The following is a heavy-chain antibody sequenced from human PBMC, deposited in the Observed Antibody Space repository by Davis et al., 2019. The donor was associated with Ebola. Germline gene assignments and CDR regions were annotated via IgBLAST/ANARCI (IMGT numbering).Heavy chain of an antibody. Sequence: ASVKVSCKVSGYTLTELSMHWVRQAPGKGLEWMGGFDPEDGETIYAQKFQGRVTMTEDTSTDTAYMELSSLRSEDTAVYYCATSRAGSGSYPPYYYYYYGMDVWGQGTTVTVSS. CDR1: GYTLTELS. J-gene: IGHJ6*02. CDR3: ATSRAGSGSYPPYYYYYYGMDV. D-gene: IGHD3-10*01. V-gene: IGHV1-24*01. CDR2: FDPEDGET.